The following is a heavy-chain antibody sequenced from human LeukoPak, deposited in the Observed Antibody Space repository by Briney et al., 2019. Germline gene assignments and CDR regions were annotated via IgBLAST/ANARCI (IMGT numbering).Heavy chain of an antibody. J-gene: IGHJ4*02. D-gene: IGHD2-15*01. Sequence: GGSLRLSCAASGFTFSSYSMNWVRQAPGKGLEWVSYISSSSSTIYYADSVKGRFTISRDNAKNSLYLQMNSLRAEDTAVYYCARAPPCSGGSCYPFDYWGQGTLVTVSS. CDR2: ISSSSSTI. V-gene: IGHV3-48*01. CDR3: ARAPPCSGGSCYPFDY. CDR1: GFTFSSYS.